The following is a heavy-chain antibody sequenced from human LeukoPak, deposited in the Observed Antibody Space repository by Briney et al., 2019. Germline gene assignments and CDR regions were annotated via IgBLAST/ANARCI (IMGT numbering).Heavy chain of an antibody. J-gene: IGHJ4*01. CDR1: GFTFSSYA. CDR2: ISYDGTSK. Sequence: GGSLRLSCAVSGFTFSSYAIDWVRQAPGKGLGWVAVISYDGTSKYYADSVKGRFTISRDSSKNTLYLQMNSLRAEDTAVYYCARGSLVIVPAALNSYFDYWGQEPWSPSPQ. CDR3: ARGSLVIVPAALNSYFDY. D-gene: IGHD2-2*01. V-gene: IGHV3-30*04.